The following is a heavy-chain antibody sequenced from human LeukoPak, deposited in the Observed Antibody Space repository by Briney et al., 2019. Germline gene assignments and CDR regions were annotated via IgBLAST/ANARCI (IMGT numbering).Heavy chain of an antibody. CDR1: GFTFSSYS. Sequence: PGGSLRLSCAASGFTFSSYSMNWVRQAPGKGLEWVSSISSSSSYIYYADSMKGRFTISRDNAKNSLYLQMNSLRAEDTAVYYCARDPGSGVVRGVNHWGQGTLVTVSS. CDR3: ARDPGSGVVRGVNH. D-gene: IGHD3-10*01. CDR2: ISSSSSYI. J-gene: IGHJ4*02. V-gene: IGHV3-21*01.